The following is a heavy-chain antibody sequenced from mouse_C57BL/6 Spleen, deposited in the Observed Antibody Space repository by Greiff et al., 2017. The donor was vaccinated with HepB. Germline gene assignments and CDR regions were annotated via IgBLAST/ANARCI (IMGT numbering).Heavy chain of an antibody. D-gene: IGHD1-1*01. CDR2: IDPETGGT. J-gene: IGHJ3*01. CDR3: TRGTHYDSIPWFAY. V-gene: IGHV1-15*01. Sequence: VQLQESGAELVRPGASVTLSCKASGYTFTDYEMHWVKQTPVHGLEWIGAIDPETGGTAYNQKFKGKAILTADKSSSTAYMELRSLTSEDSAVYYCTRGTHYDSIPWFAYWGQGTLVTVSA. CDR1: GYTFTDYE.